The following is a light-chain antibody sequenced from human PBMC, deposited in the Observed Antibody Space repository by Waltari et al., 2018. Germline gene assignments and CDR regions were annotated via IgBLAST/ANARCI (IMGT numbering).Light chain of an antibody. J-gene: IGLJ3*02. CDR3: QSYDTSLTGSWV. Sequence: QSVLTQPPSVSGAPGQRVTISRTGSGSNNGAGSVVPWYQQLHGTAPKLLVYGNNSRPSGVPDRFSASKSGTSASLAITGLQAEDEADYYCQSYDTSLTGSWVFGGGTKLTVL. V-gene: IGLV1-40*01. CDR1: GSNNGAGSV. CDR2: GNN.